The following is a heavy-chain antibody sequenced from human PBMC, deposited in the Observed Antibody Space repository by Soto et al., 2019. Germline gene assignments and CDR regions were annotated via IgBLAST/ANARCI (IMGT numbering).Heavy chain of an antibody. Sequence: GGSLRLSCAASGFTFSSYGMHWVRQAPGKGLEWVAVISYDGSNKYYADSVKGRFTISRDNSKNTLYLQMNSLRAEDTAVYYCANGSMDVWGQGTTVTVSS. J-gene: IGHJ6*02. CDR3: ANGSMDV. CDR2: ISYDGSNK. CDR1: GFTFSSYG. V-gene: IGHV3-30*18.